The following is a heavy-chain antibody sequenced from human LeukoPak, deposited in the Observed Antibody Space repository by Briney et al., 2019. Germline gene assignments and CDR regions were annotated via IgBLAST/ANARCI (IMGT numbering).Heavy chain of an antibody. CDR3: ARGLYRSGWYYFDY. J-gene: IGHJ4*02. CDR1: GGSFSGYN. CDR2: INHSGST. V-gene: IGHV4-34*01. D-gene: IGHD6-19*01. Sequence: SETLSLTCPVYGGSFSGYNWSWIRQPPGKGLEWIGEINHSGSTNYNPSLKSRVTISVDTSKNQFSLKLSSVTAADTAVYYCARGLYRSGWYYFDYWGQGTLVTVSS.